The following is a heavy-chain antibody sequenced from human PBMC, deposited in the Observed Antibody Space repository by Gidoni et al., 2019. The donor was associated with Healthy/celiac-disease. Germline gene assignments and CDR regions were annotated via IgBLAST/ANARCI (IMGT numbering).Heavy chain of an antibody. D-gene: IGHD6-19*01. Sequence: EVQLVASGGGLVQPGGSLRLSCSASGFNFSSYAMHWVRQAPGKGLEYVSAISSNGGSTYYADSVKGRFTISRDNSKNTLYLQMSSLRAEDTAVYYCVKGRQWLVPGYWGQGTLVTVSS. CDR2: ISSNGGST. J-gene: IGHJ4*02. CDR1: GFNFSSYA. CDR3: VKGRQWLVPGY. V-gene: IGHV3-64D*06.